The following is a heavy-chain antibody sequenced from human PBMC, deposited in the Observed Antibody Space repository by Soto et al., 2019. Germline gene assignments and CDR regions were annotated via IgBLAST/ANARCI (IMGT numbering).Heavy chain of an antibody. D-gene: IGHD2-2*01. J-gene: IGHJ6*02. CDR3: AEGVVPAAMSYYYGMDV. CDR2: ISGSGGST. Sequence: EVQLLESGGGLVQPGGSLRLSCAASGFTFSSYAMSWVRQAPGKGLEWVSAISGSGGSTYYADSVKGRFTISRDNSKNTLYVQMNSLRGEDTAVYYCAEGVVPAAMSYYYGMDVWGQGTTVTVSS. V-gene: IGHV3-23*01. CDR1: GFTFSSYA.